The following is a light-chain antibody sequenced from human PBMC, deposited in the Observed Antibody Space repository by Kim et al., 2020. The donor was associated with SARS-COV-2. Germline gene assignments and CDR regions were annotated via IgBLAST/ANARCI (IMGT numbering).Light chain of an antibody. CDR3: QAWDSSTIYV. CDR2: QDD. CDR1: KLGDKF. J-gene: IGLJ1*01. Sequence: VSPGQTAIITCSGDKLGDKFACWYQQKPGPSPVLVIYQDDKRPSGIPERFSGSNSGNTATLTISGTQAMDEADYYCQAWDSSTIYVFGTGTKVTVL. V-gene: IGLV3-1*01.